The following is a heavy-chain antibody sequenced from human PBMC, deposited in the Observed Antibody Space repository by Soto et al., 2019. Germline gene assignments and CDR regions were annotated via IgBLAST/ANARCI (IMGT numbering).Heavy chain of an antibody. CDR1: IFTYRSYV. D-gene: IGHD2-21*01. CDR2: ISGSGGST. J-gene: IGHJ4*02. Sequence: GGSLRHSSAASIFTYRSYVMSWVRQAPGKGLEWVSAISGSGGSTYYADSVKGRFTISRDNSKNTLYLQMNTLRSEDKGVYFCKIDTTTSIVTDFWGQG. V-gene: IGHV3-23*01. CDR3: KIDTTTSIVTDF.